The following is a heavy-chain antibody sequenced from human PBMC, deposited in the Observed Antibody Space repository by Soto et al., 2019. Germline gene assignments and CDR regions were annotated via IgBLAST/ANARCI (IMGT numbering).Heavy chain of an antibody. V-gene: IGHV5-51*01. CDR3: ARDSYSISLCTYRYYHYYMDF. CDR1: GYSFTSYW. CDR2: IYPGDSDT. D-gene: IGHD2-2*01. J-gene: IGHJ6*03. Sequence: GESLKISCKGSGYSFTSYWIGWVRQMPGKGLEWMGIIYPGDSDTRYSPSLQGQVTISADKSISTAYLQWSSLKASDTAVYYCARDSYSISLCTYRYYHYYMDFWGKGTTVTGSS.